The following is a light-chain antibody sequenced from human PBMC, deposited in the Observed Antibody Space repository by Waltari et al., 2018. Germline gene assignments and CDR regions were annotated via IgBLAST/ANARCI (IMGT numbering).Light chain of an antibody. CDR1: QSVSNS. CDR2: DAS. Sequence: EVVLTQSPATLSLSPGERATLSCRASQSVSNSLAWYRQKPGQAPSLLIYDASTRAAGIPDRFSGSGSGTYFTLTIISLEPEDFAVYYCQLRTGWPMTFGQGTRLEIK. J-gene: IGKJ5*01. V-gene: IGKV3-11*01. CDR3: QLRTGWPMT.